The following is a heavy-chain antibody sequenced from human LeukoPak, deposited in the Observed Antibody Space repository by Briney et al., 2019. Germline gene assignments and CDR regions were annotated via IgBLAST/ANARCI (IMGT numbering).Heavy chain of an antibody. V-gene: IGHV3-7*05. CDR2: IKQDGTED. J-gene: IGHJ4*02. CDR3: ARDRNYDYVWGNYRYRAKTYFCDF. D-gene: IGHD3-16*02. CDR1: GFTFGNHW. Sequence: GGSLRLSCVGSGFTFGNHWMTWVRQAPGKGLEWVASIKQDGTEDYYVDSVKGRFTISRDNANNSLFLQMTSLRAEDTAVYYCARDRNYDYVWGNYRYRAKTYFCDFWGQGTLVTVSS.